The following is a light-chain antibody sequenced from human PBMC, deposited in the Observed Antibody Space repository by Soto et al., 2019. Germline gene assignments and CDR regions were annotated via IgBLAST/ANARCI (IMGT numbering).Light chain of an antibody. Sequence: ETVMTQSPATLSVSPGERPTLSCRAGQSVNSYLAWYQQKPGQAPRLLIRGASARATGIPARFSGSGSGTEFTLTIRSLQSEDFAVYYCQQYNQWPLTFGGGTKVDIK. V-gene: IGKV3-15*01. CDR3: QQYNQWPLT. CDR1: QSVNSY. J-gene: IGKJ4*01. CDR2: GAS.